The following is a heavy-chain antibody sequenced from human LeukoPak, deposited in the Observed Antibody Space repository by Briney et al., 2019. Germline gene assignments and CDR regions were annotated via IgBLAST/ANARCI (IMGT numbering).Heavy chain of an antibody. J-gene: IGHJ3*02. Sequence: GASVKVSCKASGYTFTSYGISWMRQATGQGREWMGWISAYNGNTNYAQKLQGRVTMTTDTSTSTAYMELRSLRSDDTAVYYCARDLLRCRGLGVCDAFDIWGQGTMVTVSS. CDR2: ISAYNGNT. V-gene: IGHV1-18*01. D-gene: IGHD2-8*01. CDR1: GYTFTSYG. CDR3: ARDLLRCRGLGVCDAFDI.